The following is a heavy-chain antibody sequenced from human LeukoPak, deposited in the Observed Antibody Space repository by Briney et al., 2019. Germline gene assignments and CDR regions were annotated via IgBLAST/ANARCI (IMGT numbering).Heavy chain of an antibody. D-gene: IGHD6-6*01. CDR1: GFTFDDNG. CDR3: ARATSSSGYYYYYMDV. Sequence: GGSLRLSCAASGFTFDDNGMSWVRQAPGKGLEWVSGITWNGGSTGYADSVKGRFTISRDNAKNSLYLQMNSLRDEDTALYYCARATSSSGYYYYYMDVWGKGTTVTVSS. V-gene: IGHV3-20*04. J-gene: IGHJ6*03. CDR2: ITWNGGST.